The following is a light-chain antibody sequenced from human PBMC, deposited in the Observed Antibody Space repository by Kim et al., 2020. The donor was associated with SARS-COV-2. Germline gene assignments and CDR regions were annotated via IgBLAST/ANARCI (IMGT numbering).Light chain of an antibody. CDR3: QQYQSYPLT. V-gene: IGKV1-5*03. CDR2: KAS. CDR1: QSVNIW. J-gene: IGKJ2*01. Sequence: ASVGDRVTIPCRASQSVNIWLAWFQQKPGKAPKPLIYKASDLESGVSSRFSGSGSGTEFTLTISSLHPDDFATYYCQQYQSYPLTFGQGTKLEI.